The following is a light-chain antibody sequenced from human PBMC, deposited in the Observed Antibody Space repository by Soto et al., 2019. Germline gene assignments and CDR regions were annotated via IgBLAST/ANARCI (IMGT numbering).Light chain of an antibody. CDR2: DTS. J-gene: IGKJ5*01. Sequence: EIVLTQSPGTLSLSPGERATLSCRASQSLANSFIAWYQQKPGQAPRLLIYDTSSRASGIPDRFSGSGSGTDFTLTISRLEPEDFAVYYCQQYGSSQATFGQGTRLEIK. CDR1: QSLANSF. V-gene: IGKV3-20*01. CDR3: QQYGSSQAT.